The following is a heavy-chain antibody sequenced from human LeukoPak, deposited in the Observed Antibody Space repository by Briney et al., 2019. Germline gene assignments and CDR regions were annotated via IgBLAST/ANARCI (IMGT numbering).Heavy chain of an antibody. D-gene: IGHD3-10*01. CDR3: ARARGKTYYYGSGSSGNWFDP. J-gene: IGHJ5*02. CDR1: GGSISHSNYY. V-gene: IGHV4-39*07. CDR2: IYYSGST. Sequence: SETLSLTCTVSGGSISHSNYYWVWIRQPPGKGLEWIGSIYYSGSTYYNPSLKSRVTISVDTSKNQFSLKLSSVTAADTAVYYCARARGKTYYYGSGSSGNWFDPWGQGTLVTVSS.